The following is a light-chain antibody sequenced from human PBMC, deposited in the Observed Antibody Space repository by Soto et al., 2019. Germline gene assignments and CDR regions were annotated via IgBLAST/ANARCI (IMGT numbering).Light chain of an antibody. Sequence: QSALTQPRSVSGSPGQSVTISCTGASSDVGGYNYVSWYQQHPGKAPKLMVYDVSKRPSGVPDRFSGSKSGNTASLTISGLQTEDEADYYCSSYTVSSSWVFGGGTQLTVL. CDR3: SSYTVSSSWV. V-gene: IGLV2-11*01. CDR2: DVS. J-gene: IGLJ3*02. CDR1: SSDVGGYNY.